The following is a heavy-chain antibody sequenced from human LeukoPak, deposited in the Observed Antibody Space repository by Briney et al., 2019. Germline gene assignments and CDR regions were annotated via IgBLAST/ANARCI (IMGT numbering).Heavy chain of an antibody. J-gene: IGHJ4*02. D-gene: IGHD2-15*01. CDR1: GDSISSYY. CDR2: IYSSGST. V-gene: IGHV4-4*07. Sequence: SETLSLTCTVSGDSISSYYWSWIRQPAGKGLEWIGRIYSSGSTNYNPSLKSRVTMSVDTSKNQFSLKLSSVTAADTAMYYCARDKIFQGFDYWGQGTLVTVSS. CDR3: ARDKIFQGFDY.